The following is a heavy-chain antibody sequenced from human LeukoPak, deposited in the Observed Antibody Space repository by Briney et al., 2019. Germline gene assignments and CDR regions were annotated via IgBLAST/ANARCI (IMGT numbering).Heavy chain of an antibody. J-gene: IGHJ6*02. CDR3: ARVTVVISYYYYYGMDV. V-gene: IGHV4-34*01. CDR1: GRSFSGYY. CDR2: IDHSGST. D-gene: IGHD4-23*01. Sequence: SETLSLTCAVYGRSFSGYYWSWIRQPPGKGLEWIGEIDHSGSTNYNPSLKSRVTISVDTSKNQFSLKLSSVTAADTAVYYCARVTVVISYYYYYGMDVWGQGTTVTVSS.